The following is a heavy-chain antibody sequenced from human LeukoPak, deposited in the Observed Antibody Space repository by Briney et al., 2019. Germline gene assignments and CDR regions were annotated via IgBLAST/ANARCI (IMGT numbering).Heavy chain of an antibody. CDR3: ARDRSPYGSGSYIDY. CDR1: GGTFSSYA. Sequence: SVKVSCKASGGTFSSYAISWVRQAPGQGLEWMGGIIPIFGTANYAHKFQGRVTITGDKSTSTAYMELSSLRSEDTAVYYCARDRSPYGSGSYIDYWGQGTLVTVSS. V-gene: IGHV1-69*06. D-gene: IGHD3-10*01. CDR2: IIPIFGTA. J-gene: IGHJ4*02.